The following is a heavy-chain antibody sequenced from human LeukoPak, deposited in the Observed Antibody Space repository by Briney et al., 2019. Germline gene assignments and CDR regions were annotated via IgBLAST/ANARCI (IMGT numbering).Heavy chain of an antibody. D-gene: IGHD5-18*01. CDR1: GGSISSSNC. V-gene: IGHV4-4*02. J-gene: IGHJ4*02. CDR3: DSGNSHPRD. CDR2: IFHSGRT. Sequence: SETLSLTCAVSGGSISSSNCWSWVRQPPGKGLEWIGEIFHSGRTNYNPSLTRRVTISVDTSKNQFSLSLTSVTTAGPAVSFFDSGNSHPRDWGGG.